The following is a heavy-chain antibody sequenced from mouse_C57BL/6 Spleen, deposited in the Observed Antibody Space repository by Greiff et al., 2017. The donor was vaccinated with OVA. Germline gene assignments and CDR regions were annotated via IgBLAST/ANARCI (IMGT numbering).Heavy chain of an antibody. V-gene: IGHV14-4*01. J-gene: IGHJ4*01. Sequence: VQLQQSGAELVRPGASVKLSCTASGFNINDDYMHWVKQRPEQGLEWIGWIDPENGDTDYASKFQGKATLTADTSSNTAYLQLSSLTSEDTAVYYCTTEVPGAMDYWGQGTSVTVSS. CDR1: GFNINDDY. D-gene: IGHD2-14*01. CDR3: TTEVPGAMDY. CDR2: IDPENGDT.